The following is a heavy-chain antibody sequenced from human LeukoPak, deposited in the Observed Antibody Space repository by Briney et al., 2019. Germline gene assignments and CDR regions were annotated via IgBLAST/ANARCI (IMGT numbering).Heavy chain of an antibody. Sequence: GGSLRLSCAASGFTFSSYGMHWVRQAPGKGLEWVAFIRYDGSNKYYADSVKGRFTISRDNSKNTLYLQMNSLRAEDTAVYYCAKDREAYYYDSSGYYDDWGQGTLVTVSS. CDR1: GFTFSSYG. CDR3: AKDREAYYYDSSGYYDD. D-gene: IGHD3-22*01. CDR2: IRYDGSNK. V-gene: IGHV3-30*02. J-gene: IGHJ4*02.